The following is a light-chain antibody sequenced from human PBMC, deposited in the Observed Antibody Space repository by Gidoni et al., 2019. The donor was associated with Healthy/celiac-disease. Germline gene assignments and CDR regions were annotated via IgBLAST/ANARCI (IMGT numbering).Light chain of an antibody. J-gene: IGKJ2*01. CDR2: GAS. CDR1: QSVSSSY. V-gene: IGKV3-20*01. CDR3: QQYGSSPLYT. Sequence: ESVLTQSPGTLSLSPGERATLSCRASQSVSSSYLAWYQQKPGQSPSRLIYGASSRATGIPDRFSGSGSVTDFTLTISRLEPEDFAVYYCQQYGSSPLYTFGQGTKLEI.